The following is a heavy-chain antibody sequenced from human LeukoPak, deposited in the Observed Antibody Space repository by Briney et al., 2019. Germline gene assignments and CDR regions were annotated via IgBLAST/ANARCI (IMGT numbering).Heavy chain of an antibody. CDR3: ARGPPGGQFDP. J-gene: IGHJ5*02. D-gene: IGHD3-10*01. Sequence: PPETLSLTCTVSGGSISSYYWSWIRQSPGKGLEWIGYINYSGNTNYNPSLKSRVTISVDTSKNQFSLKLSSVTAADTAVYYCARGPPGGQFDPWGQGTLVTVSS. CDR1: GGSISSYY. V-gene: IGHV4-59*01. CDR2: INYSGNT.